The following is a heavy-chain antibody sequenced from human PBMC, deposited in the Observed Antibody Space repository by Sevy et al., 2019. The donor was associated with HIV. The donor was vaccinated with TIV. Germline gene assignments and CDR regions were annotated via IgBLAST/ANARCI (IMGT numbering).Heavy chain of an antibody. D-gene: IGHD2-15*01. J-gene: IGHJ6*03. CDR2: INSRGGST. V-gene: IGHV3-23*01. CDR1: GFTFSSDA. Sequence: GGSLRLSCAASGFTFSSDAMSWVRQAPGKGLEWVSGINSRGGSTYHADSVKGRFTIPRDNSKNTRYLQMSSLRPEDRAVYFCAKNPVEVVGYNYYYMDVWGKGATVTVSS. CDR3: AKNPVEVVGYNYYYMDV.